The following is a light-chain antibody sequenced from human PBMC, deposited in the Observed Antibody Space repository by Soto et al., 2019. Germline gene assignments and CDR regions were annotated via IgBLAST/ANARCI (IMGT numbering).Light chain of an antibody. CDR3: QQYNTWPTIT. J-gene: IGKJ5*01. CDR2: GAS. Sequence: EIVLTQSPGTLSLSPGKRATLSCRASQSVSSSYLAWYQQTPCQAHRLLIDGASTRATGLPARLSGSGSGTDFTLTISSLQSEDCAVYYGQQYNTWPTITFGQGTRLDIK. V-gene: IGKV3-15*01. CDR1: QSVSSSY.